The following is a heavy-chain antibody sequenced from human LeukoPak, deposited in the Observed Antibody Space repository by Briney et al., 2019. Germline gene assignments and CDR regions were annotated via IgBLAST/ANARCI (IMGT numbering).Heavy chain of an antibody. V-gene: IGHV1-2*06. CDR2: INPNNGGT. CDR3: ARDLGGSWGEPPFDY. D-gene: IGHD3-10*01. Sequence: ASVKVSCKASGYTFTGYYMHWVRQAPGQGLEWMGRINPNNGGTNYAQKLQGRVTMTTDTSTSTAYMELRSLRSDDTAVYYCARDLGGSWGEPPFDYWGQGTLVTVSS. CDR1: GYTFTGYY. J-gene: IGHJ4*02.